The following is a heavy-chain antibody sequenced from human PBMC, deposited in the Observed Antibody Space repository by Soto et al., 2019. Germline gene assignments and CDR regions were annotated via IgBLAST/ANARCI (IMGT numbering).Heavy chain of an antibody. CDR2: INAGNGNT. CDR1: GYPFTSYA. V-gene: IGHV1-3*01. J-gene: IGHJ5*02. CDR3: ARIETGRVVTRPNWLDP. D-gene: IGHD2-21*02. Sequence: QVQLVQSGAEVKKPGASVKVSCKASGYPFTSYAMHWVRQAPGQRLEWMGWINAGNGNTKYSQRFQGRVTITRDTSASTAYMELSSLRSEDTAVYYCARIETGRVVTRPNWLDPWGQGTLVTVSS.